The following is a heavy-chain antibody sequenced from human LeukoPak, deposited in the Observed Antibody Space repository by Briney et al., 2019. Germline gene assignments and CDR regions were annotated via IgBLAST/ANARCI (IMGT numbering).Heavy chain of an antibody. J-gene: IGHJ4*02. CDR2: ISHSGFT. CDR3: ARGIFAGVRGVLGY. D-gene: IGHD3-10*01. CDR1: GGSFNTYF. V-gene: IGHV4-34*01. Sequence: SETLSLTCAVSGGSFNTYFWNWIRQSPGKGLEWIGEISHSGFTNYNLSLKTRVSMSIDTSKNQFYLNLTSVTAADTAVYYCARGIFAGVRGVLGYWGQGSLVTVSS.